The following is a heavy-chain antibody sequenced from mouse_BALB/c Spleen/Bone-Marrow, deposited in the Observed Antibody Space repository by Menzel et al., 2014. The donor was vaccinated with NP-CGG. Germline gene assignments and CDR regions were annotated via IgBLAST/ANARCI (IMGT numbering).Heavy chain of an antibody. CDR1: GFTFNSNT. CDR2: ITNGGGAT. CDR3: ARPRYPFYAMDS. J-gene: IGHJ4*01. Sequence: SGGGLVQPGGSLKLSCAASGFTFNSNTMSWVRQTPEKRLEWVAYITNGGGATYYLDTVKGRFTISRDSAKNTLYLQMSSLKSEDTAMYYCARPRYPFYAMDSWGQGTSVTVSS. V-gene: IGHV5-12-2*01. D-gene: IGHD2-14*01.